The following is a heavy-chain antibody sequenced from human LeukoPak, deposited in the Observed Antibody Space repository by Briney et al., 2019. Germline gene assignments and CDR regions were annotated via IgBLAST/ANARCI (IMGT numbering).Heavy chain of an antibody. CDR2: IIPIFGTA. CDR3: AREAITIFGVVRTQTTTSPHRFDP. V-gene: IGHV1-69*13. CDR1: GGTFSSYA. Sequence: GASVKVSCKASGGTFSSYAISWVRQAPGQGLEWMGGIIPIFGTANYAQKFQGRVTITADESTSTAYMELSSLRSDDTAVYYCAREAITIFGVVRTQTTTSPHRFDPWGQGTLVTVSS. D-gene: IGHD3-3*01. J-gene: IGHJ5*02.